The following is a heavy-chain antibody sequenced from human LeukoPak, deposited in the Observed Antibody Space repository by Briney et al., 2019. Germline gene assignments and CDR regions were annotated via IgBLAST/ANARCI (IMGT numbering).Heavy chain of an antibody. CDR3: ARVYGSAGIDAFDI. V-gene: IGHV1-69*13. J-gene: IGHJ3*02. CDR1: GGTFSSYA. D-gene: IGHD3-10*01. CDR2: IIPIFGTA. Sequence: SVKVSCKASGGTFSSYAISWVRQAPGQGLEWMGGIIPIFGTANYAQKFQGRVTITADESTSTAYMELSSLRSEDTAVYYCARVYGSAGIDAFDIWGQGTMVTVS.